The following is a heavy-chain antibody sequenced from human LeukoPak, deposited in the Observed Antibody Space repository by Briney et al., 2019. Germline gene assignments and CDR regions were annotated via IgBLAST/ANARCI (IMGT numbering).Heavy chain of an antibody. CDR3: ARGSGIYGSGSYSAD. Sequence: PSETLSLTCAFSGGSIRRYFWNSLPQTPGKGLEWIGHINYSGSTNYNPSLKSRVTISLDTSKNQFSLNLSSVTAADTAVYHCARGSGIYGSGSYSADWGQGTLVTVSS. V-gene: IGHV4-59*01. CDR2: INYSGST. CDR1: GGSIRRYF. D-gene: IGHD3-10*01. J-gene: IGHJ4*02.